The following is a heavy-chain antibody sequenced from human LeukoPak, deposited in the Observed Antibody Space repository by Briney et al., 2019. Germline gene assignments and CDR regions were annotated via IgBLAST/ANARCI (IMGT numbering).Heavy chain of an antibody. CDR3: ARHVKQWLVTYYMDV. V-gene: IGHV4-4*07. D-gene: IGHD6-19*01. CDR1: GGSISSYY. J-gene: IGHJ6*03. Sequence: SETLSLTCTVSGGSISSYYWSWIRQPAGKGLEWIGRIYTSGSTNYNPSLKSRVTMSVDTSKNQFSLKLSSVTAADTAVYYCARHVKQWLVTYYMDVWGKGTTVTVSS. CDR2: IYTSGST.